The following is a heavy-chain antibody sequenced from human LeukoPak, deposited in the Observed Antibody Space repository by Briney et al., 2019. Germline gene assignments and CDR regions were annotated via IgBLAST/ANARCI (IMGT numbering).Heavy chain of an antibody. CDR1: GGSINSYY. CDR2: VTYSGST. V-gene: IGHV4-59*01. D-gene: IGHD5-12*01. CDR3: ARTVSGYYFNA. J-gene: IGHJ5*02. Sequence: SETLSLTCTVSGGSINSYYWSWIRQPPGKGLEWIGYVTYSGSTNYNPSLKSRVTISLDTSKNQFSLKLSSVTAADTAVYYCARTVSGYYFNAWGPGTLVTVSS.